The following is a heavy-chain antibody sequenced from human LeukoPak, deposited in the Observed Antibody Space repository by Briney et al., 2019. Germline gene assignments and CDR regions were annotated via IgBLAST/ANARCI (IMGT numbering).Heavy chain of an antibody. CDR1: GYTFSDHY. CDR3: AGDYGGYEGYFDY. CDR2: ISDSGGST. Sequence: GGSLRLSCAASGYTFSDHYMDWVRQAPGKGLEWVSAISDSGGSTYYADSVKGRFTISRDNSKNTLYLQMNSLRAEDTAVYYCAGDYGGYEGYFDYWGQGTLVTVSS. V-gene: IGHV3-23*01. D-gene: IGHD4-17*01. J-gene: IGHJ4*02.